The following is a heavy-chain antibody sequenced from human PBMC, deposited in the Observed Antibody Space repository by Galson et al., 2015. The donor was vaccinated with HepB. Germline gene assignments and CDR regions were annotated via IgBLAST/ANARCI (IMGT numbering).Heavy chain of an antibody. J-gene: IGHJ4*02. Sequence: TLSLTCTVSGGSISSSSYYWGWIRQPPGKGLEWIGSIYYSGSTYYNPSLKSRVTISVDTSKNQFSLKLSSVTAADTAVYYCAAKAVAGKIDYWGQGTLVTVSS. D-gene: IGHD6-19*01. CDR2: IYYSGST. V-gene: IGHV4-39*01. CDR1: GGSISSSSYY. CDR3: AAKAVAGKIDY.